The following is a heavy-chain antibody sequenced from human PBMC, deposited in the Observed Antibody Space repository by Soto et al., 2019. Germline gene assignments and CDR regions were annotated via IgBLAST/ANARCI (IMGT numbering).Heavy chain of an antibody. J-gene: IGHJ6*02. CDR3: ERDRLEPLCGVGYGMDV. CDR1: GFTFSSYG. Sequence: QVQLVESGGGVVQPGRSLRLSCAASGFTFSSYGIHWVRQAPGKGLEWVAIISYDGNNKYYSDSVKGRFTISRDKSKNKVYRQMNSLRAEEKAVYYCERDRLEPLCGVGYGMDVWGQGTTVTVSS. V-gene: IGHV3-30*14. D-gene: IGHD2-2*01. CDR2: ISYDGNNK.